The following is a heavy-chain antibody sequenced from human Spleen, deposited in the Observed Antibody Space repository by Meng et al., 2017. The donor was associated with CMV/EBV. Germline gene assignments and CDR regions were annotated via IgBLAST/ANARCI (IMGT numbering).Heavy chain of an antibody. D-gene: IGHD3-10*01. Sequence: SGFTFSSYSMNWVRQAPGKGLEWVSSISSSSSYIYYADSVKGRFTISRDNAKNSLYLQMNSLRAEDTAVYYCARVGGSGSYHWFDPWGQGTLVTVS. CDR3: ARVGGSGSYHWFDP. CDR1: GFTFSSYS. J-gene: IGHJ5*02. V-gene: IGHV3-21*01. CDR2: ISSSSSYI.